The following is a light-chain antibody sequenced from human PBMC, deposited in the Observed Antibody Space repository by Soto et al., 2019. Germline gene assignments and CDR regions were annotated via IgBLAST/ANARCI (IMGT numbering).Light chain of an antibody. CDR1: SSDVGGFDH. J-gene: IGLJ1*01. V-gene: IGLV2-14*03. Sequence: SSLTQPASLFGAPGQSITISCPGGSSDVGGFDHVSWYQQHPGKVPRLLIYDVSSRPSGVSDRFSGSKSGNTASLTISGLQAEDEADYYCNSFTTTNTYVFGTGTKVTVL. CDR2: DVS. CDR3: NSFTTTNTYV.